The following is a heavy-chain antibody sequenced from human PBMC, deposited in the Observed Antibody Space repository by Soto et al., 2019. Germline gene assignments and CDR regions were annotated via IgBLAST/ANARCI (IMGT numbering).Heavy chain of an antibody. CDR1: GYIFTSYA. V-gene: IGHV1-3*01. J-gene: IGHJ4*02. CDR2: INAGNGNT. D-gene: IGHD3-9*01. CDR3: ARAAILTGAERGSQPTIYSSANGY. Sequence: ASVKVSCKASGYIFTSYAMHWVRQAPGQRLEWMGWINAGNGNTKYSQKFQGRVTITRDTSASTAYMELSSLRSEDTAVYYCARAAILTGAERGSQPTIYSSANGYWGQGTLVTVSS.